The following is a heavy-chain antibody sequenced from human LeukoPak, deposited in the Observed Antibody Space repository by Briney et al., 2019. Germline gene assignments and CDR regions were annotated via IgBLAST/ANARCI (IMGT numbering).Heavy chain of an antibody. Sequence: PSETLSLTCTVSGYSISSGYYWGWIRQPPGKGLEWIGSIYHSGSTNYNASLKSRVSMSVDTSKNQFSLKLSSVTAADTAVFYCARENSGSYREFDYWGQGTLVTVSS. CDR3: ARENSGSYREFDY. V-gene: IGHV4-38-2*02. CDR1: GYSISSGYY. D-gene: IGHD1-26*01. J-gene: IGHJ4*02. CDR2: IYHSGST.